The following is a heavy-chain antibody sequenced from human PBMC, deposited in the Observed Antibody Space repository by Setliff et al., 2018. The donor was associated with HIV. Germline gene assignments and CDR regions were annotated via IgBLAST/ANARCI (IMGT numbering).Heavy chain of an antibody. J-gene: IGHJ6*03. CDR1: GYTFTSCG. CDR3: AREGLWFGDRGYFMDV. Sequence: ASVKVSCKASGYTFTSCGITWVRQAPGQGLEWMGWIGADNGNTNYAQKFQGRVTMTTDTSTSTVYMELRSLISDDTAVYYCAREGLWFGDRGYFMDVWGKGTAVTVSS. D-gene: IGHD3-10*01. CDR2: IGADNGNT. V-gene: IGHV1-18*01.